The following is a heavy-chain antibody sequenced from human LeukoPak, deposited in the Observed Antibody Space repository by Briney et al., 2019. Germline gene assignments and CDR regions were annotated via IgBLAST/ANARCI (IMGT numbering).Heavy chain of an antibody. CDR2: ISYDGSNK. J-gene: IGHJ4*02. D-gene: IGHD1-26*01. V-gene: IGHV3-30*18. CDR1: GFTFSSYG. CDR3: AKSVVGATYY. Sequence: GRSLRLSCAASGFTFSSYGMHWVRQAPGKGLEWVAVISYDGSNKYYADSVKGRFTISRDNSKNTLYLQMNSLRAEDTAVYYCAKSVVGATYYWGQGTLVTVSS.